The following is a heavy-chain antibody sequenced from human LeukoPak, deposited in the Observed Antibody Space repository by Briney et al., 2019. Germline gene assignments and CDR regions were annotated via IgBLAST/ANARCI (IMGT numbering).Heavy chain of an antibody. J-gene: IGHJ6*03. CDR1: GFTFSSYE. V-gene: IGHV3-48*03. CDR3: ARDALYSSGWYNYYYYYMDV. D-gene: IGHD6-19*01. CDR2: IRSKIYGGTP. Sequence: GGSLRLSCAASGFTFSSYEMNWVRQAPGKGLEWVGFIRSKIYGGTPEYAASVKGRFTISRDNAKNSLYLQMNSLRAEDTAVYYCARDALYSSGWYNYYYYYMDVWGKGTTVTVSS.